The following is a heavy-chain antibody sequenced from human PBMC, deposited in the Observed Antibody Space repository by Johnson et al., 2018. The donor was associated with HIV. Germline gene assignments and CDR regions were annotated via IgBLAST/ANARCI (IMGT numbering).Heavy chain of an antibody. CDR1: GFTFSNYT. V-gene: IGHV3-NL1*01. Sequence: QVQLVESGGGLVQPGRSLRLSCAASGFTFSNYTIHWVRQAPGKGLEWVSVIYSGGSTYYADSVKGRFTISRDNSKNTLYLQMNSLRAEDTAVYYCARVSGELDDAFDIWGQGTMVTVSS. CDR3: ARVSGELDDAFDI. CDR2: IYSGGST. D-gene: IGHD1-26*01. J-gene: IGHJ3*02.